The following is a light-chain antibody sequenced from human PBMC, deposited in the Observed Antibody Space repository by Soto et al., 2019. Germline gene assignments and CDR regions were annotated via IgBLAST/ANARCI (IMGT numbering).Light chain of an antibody. V-gene: IGKV3-15*01. CDR3: QQYKNRPPVT. CDR2: GAS. Sequence: ETVMTQSPATLSVSLGERATLSCRASQSVNSNLAWYQQKPGQAPRLLIYGASIRATGVPARFSGSGSGTAFTLTISSLQPEDFAVYFCQQYKNRPPVTFGGGTKVEIK. J-gene: IGKJ4*01. CDR1: QSVNSN.